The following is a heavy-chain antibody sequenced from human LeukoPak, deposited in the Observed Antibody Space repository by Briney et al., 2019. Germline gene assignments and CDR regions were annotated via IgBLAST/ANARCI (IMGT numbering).Heavy chain of an antibody. CDR1: GFTFSSNW. CDR3: ARIVGAYGFDH. Sequence: PGGSLRLSCAASGFTFSSNWMHWVRQAPGKGLVWVSRINEDGSTTNYADSVKGRSTIFRDNAKNTLYLQMNSLRAEDTAVYYCARIVGAYGFDHWGQGTLVTVSS. J-gene: IGHJ4*02. D-gene: IGHD1-26*01. V-gene: IGHV3-74*01. CDR2: INEDGSTT.